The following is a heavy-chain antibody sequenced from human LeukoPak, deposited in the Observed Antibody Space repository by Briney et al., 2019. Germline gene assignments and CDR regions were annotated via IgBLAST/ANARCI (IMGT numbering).Heavy chain of an antibody. CDR1: GGSISSGSYY. CDR3: ARVPRSYYYYYYMDV. J-gene: IGHJ6*03. Sequence: SQTLSLTCTVSGGSISSGSYYWSWIRQPAGKGLEWIGRIYSSGSTNCNPSLKSRVTISVDTSKNQFSLKLSSVTAADTAVYYCARVPRSYYYYYYMDVWGKGTTVTVSS. CDR2: IYSSGST. V-gene: IGHV4-61*02.